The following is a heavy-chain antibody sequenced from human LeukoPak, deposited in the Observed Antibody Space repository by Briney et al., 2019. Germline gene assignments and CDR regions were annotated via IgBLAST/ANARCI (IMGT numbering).Heavy chain of an antibody. V-gene: IGHV1-2*02. J-gene: IGHJ3*01. CDR3: ARGRFSGYGAD. CDR2: INPNSGGT. D-gene: IGHD5-12*01. CDR1: GYTFTGYY. Sequence: GASVKVSCKASGYTFTGYYMHWVRQAPGQGLEWMGWINPNSGGTNFAQKFQGRVTMTRYTSISTAYMELSSLTSDDTAVYYCARGRFSGYGADWGQGTMVTVSS.